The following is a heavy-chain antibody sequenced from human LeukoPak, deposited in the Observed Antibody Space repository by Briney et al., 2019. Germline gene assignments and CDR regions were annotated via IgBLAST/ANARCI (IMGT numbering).Heavy chain of an antibody. D-gene: IGHD3-9*01. V-gene: IGHV3-30*18. CDR2: ISYDGSNK. J-gene: IGHJ4*02. CDR1: GFTFSGYG. CDR3: AKDTSYYDILTGLDY. Sequence: PGGSLRLSCAPSGFTFSGYGMHWVRQAPGKGLEWVAVISYDGSNKYYADSVKGRFTISRDNSKNTLYLQMNSLRAEDTAVYYCAKDTSYYDILTGLDYWGQGTLVTVSS.